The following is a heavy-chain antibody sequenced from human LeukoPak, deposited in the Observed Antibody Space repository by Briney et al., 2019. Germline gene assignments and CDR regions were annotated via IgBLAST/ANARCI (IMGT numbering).Heavy chain of an antibody. V-gene: IGHV3-11*01. CDR1: GFSVGSNY. CDR3: AGGFGDPHYYYMDV. J-gene: IGHJ6*03. D-gene: IGHD3-10*01. Sequence: GGSLRLSCAASGFSVGSNYMTWVRQAPGKGLEWVSYISSSGSTIYYADSVKGRFTISRDNAKNSLYLQMNSLRAEDTAVYYCAGGFGDPHYYYMDVWGKGTTVTISS. CDR2: ISSSGSTI.